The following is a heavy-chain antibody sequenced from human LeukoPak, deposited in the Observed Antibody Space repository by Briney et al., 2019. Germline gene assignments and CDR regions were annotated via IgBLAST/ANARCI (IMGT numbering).Heavy chain of an antibody. CDR3: ARHYPRNYGLDY. J-gene: IGHJ4*02. D-gene: IGHD4-17*01. CDR1: GFTFRNYG. CDR2: IYYSGST. V-gene: IGHV4-59*08. Sequence: PGGSLRLSCAASGFTFRNYGMHWVRQAPGKGLEWIGYIYYSGSTNYNPSLKSRVTISVDTSKNQFSLKLSSVTAADTAVYYCARHYPRNYGLDYWGQGTLVTVSS.